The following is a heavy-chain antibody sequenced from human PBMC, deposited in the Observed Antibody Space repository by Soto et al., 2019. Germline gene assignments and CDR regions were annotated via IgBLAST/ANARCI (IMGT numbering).Heavy chain of an antibody. CDR1: GFTFSSYW. D-gene: IGHD3-10*01. J-gene: IGHJ6*04. CDR3: VRDLRYYGSGSQPMDI. V-gene: IGHV3-74*01. Sequence: PGGSLRLSCAASGFTFSSYWMHWVRQAPGKGLVWVSRISSDGSSATYADSVKGRFTISRDNAKNTLYLQMNSPRAEDTALYFCVRDLRYYGSGSQPMDIWGKGTTVTVSS. CDR2: ISSDGSSA.